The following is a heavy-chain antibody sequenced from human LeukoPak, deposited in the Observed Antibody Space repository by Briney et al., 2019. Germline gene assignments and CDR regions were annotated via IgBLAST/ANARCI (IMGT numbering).Heavy chain of an antibody. J-gene: IGHJ4*02. CDR2: IRYDGSNK. Sequence: PGGSLRLSCAASGFTFSSYGMHWVRQAPGKGLEWVAFIRYDGSNKYYADSVKGRFTISRDNSKNTLYLQMNSLRAEDSAVYYCAKPTCGGDCYFYFDYWGQGTLVTVSS. CDR1: GFTFSSYG. V-gene: IGHV3-30*02. D-gene: IGHD2-21*01. CDR3: AKPTCGGDCYFYFDY.